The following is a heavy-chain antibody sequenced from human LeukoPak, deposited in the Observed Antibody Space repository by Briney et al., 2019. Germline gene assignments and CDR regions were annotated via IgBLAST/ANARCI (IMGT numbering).Heavy chain of an antibody. CDR1: GFTFSSYS. CDR3: ARSDYYDRSGRRAGDY. Sequence: PGGSLRLSCAASGFTFSSYSMNWVRHAPGKGLEWVSSISRSRSYIYYADSVKRRFTISRDNAKNSLYLHMNSLRAEDTAVYYCARSDYYDRSGRRAGDYWGQGTLVTVSS. CDR2: ISRSRSYI. J-gene: IGHJ4*02. V-gene: IGHV3-21*01. D-gene: IGHD3-22*01.